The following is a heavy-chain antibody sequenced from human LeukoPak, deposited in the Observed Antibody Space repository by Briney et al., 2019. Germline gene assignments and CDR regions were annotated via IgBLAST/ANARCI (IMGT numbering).Heavy chain of an antibody. CDR1: GGSISSYY. V-gene: IGHV4-59*08. CDR3: ARHAGGTTGDY. Sequence: PSETLSLTCTVSGGSISSYYWSWIRQPPGKGLEWIGYISFSGSTNYNASLQSRVTISVDTSKNQFSLRLYSVTAADTAVYYCARHAGGTTGDYWGQGTLVTVSS. J-gene: IGHJ4*02. CDR2: ISFSGST. D-gene: IGHD1-1*01.